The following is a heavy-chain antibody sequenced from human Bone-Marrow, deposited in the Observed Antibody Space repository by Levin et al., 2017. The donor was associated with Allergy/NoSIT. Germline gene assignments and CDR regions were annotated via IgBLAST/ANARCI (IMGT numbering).Heavy chain of an antibody. Sequence: SETLSLTCTVSGDSIISATYYWGWVRLPPGKGLEWIGSVYFSGSTYLSPFLKSRVTMSVDTSRSHFSLNLSSVTAADTAVYYCARVPALRFLDWFLDYWGRGVLVTVSS. CDR3: ARVPALRFLDWFLDY. CDR2: VYFSGST. V-gene: IGHV4-39*02. D-gene: IGHD3-9*01. J-gene: IGHJ4*02. CDR1: GDSIISATYY.